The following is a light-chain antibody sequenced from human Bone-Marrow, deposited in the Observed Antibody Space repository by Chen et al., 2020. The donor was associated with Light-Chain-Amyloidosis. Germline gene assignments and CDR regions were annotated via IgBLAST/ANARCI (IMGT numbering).Light chain of an antibody. CDR1: QSVSGN. J-gene: IGKJ1*01. Sequence: IVMTRSPATLSVSPGERATLSCRASQSVSGNLAWYQQKPGQAPRLLIHGASTRATGIPARFSGSGSETEFTLTISSLQSEDFAVYYCQQYNDWPRTFGQGTKVDIK. CDR3: QQYNDWPRT. V-gene: IGKV3-15*01. CDR2: GAS.